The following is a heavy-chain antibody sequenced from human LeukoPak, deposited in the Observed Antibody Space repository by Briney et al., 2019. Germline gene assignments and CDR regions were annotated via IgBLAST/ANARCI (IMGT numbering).Heavy chain of an antibody. CDR2: IYTDGGIT. Sequence: PGGSLRLSCAASGFTFSGYWMHWVRQAPGKGLVWVSRIYTDGGITTYADSVKGRFTISRDNAKNTLHLQMSSLRAEDTAVYYCARGRQTSNWYYFDYWGQGTLVTVSS. CDR3: ARGRQTSNWYYFDY. CDR1: GFTFSGYW. D-gene: IGHD6-13*01. J-gene: IGHJ4*02. V-gene: IGHV3-74*01.